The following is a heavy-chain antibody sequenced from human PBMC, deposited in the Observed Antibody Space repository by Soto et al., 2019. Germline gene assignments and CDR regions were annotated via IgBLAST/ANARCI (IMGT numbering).Heavy chain of an antibody. Sequence: QVQLVESGGGVVQPGRSLRLSCAASGFSFSTYAMHWVRQAPGKGLEWVAVISYDGSNKYYADSVKGRFTISRDNSKNTLYLQMNSLRAEDTAVYYCARAKTYDSSGYFSHWGQGTLVTVSS. CDR3: ARAKTYDSSGYFSH. V-gene: IGHV3-30-3*01. CDR2: ISYDGSNK. D-gene: IGHD3-22*01. CDR1: GFSFSTYA. J-gene: IGHJ4*02.